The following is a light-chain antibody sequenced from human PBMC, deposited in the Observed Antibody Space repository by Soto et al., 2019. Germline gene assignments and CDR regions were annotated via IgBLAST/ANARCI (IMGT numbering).Light chain of an antibody. J-gene: IGKJ4*01. V-gene: IGKV1-33*01. CDR2: DAS. CDR3: QQYDNLPPFT. CDR1: QDISNY. Sequence: DLQMTQSPSSLSASVGDRVTITCQASQDISNYLNWYQQKPGKAPKLLIYDASNLETGVPSRFXGSGSGTDFTFTISSLQAEDIATYYCQQYDNLPPFTFGGGTKVEIK.